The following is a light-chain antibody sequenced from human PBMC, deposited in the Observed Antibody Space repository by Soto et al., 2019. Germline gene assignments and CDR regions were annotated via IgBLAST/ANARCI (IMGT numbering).Light chain of an antibody. CDR2: SNN. J-gene: IGLJ2*01. CDR1: SSNIGSNT. CDR3: AAWDDSLNGLVV. Sequence: QSVLTQPPSASGTPGQRVTISCSGSSSNIGSNTVNWYQQLPGTAPKLLIYSNNQRPSGVPDRFSGSKSGTSASLAISGLQSEDEADSYCAAWDDSLNGLVVFGGGTKRTVL. V-gene: IGLV1-44*01.